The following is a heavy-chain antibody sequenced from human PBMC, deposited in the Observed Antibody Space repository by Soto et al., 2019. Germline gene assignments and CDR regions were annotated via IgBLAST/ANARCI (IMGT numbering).Heavy chain of an antibody. J-gene: IGHJ4*02. V-gene: IGHV4-30-4*01. CDR1: GGSISSGNYY. CDR2: ISYSGST. D-gene: IGHD5-18*01. Sequence: QVQLQESGPGLVKPSQTLSLTCTVSGGSISSGNYYWSWIRQPPGKGLEWIGFISYSGSTYYNLSLKSRIHISVYTSKNQFSLNLSFVTAADTAVYYCATMDTQATRLYYFDFWGQGTLVTVSS. CDR3: ATMDTQATRLYYFDF.